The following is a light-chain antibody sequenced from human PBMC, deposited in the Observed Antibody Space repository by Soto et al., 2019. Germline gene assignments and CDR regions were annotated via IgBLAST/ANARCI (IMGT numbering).Light chain of an antibody. CDR1: SSNIGAGHD. Sequence: QSVLTQPPSVSGAPGQRVTISCTGSSSNIGAGHDVHWYRQVPGTAPKVLIFENNNRPSGVPDRFFVSKSGSSASLAITGLQAEDEADYYCQSYDRSLSPPLFGGGTKLTVL. J-gene: IGLJ3*02. V-gene: IGLV1-40*01. CDR2: ENN. CDR3: QSYDRSLSPPL.